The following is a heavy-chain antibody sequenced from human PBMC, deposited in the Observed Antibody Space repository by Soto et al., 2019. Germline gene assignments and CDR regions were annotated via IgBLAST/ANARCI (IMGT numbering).Heavy chain of an antibody. Sequence: ASETLSPPSPFFGGSFSGYYWGWIRQPPGKGLEWIGGIYYSGYTNYNPSLKSRVTISVDTSKNQFSLKLSSVTAADTAVYYCARVPDRWGQGTLVTVSS. CDR2: IYYSGYT. J-gene: IGHJ5*02. CDR3: ARVPDR. CDR1: GGSFSGYY. V-gene: IGHV4-59*12. D-gene: IGHD2-2*01.